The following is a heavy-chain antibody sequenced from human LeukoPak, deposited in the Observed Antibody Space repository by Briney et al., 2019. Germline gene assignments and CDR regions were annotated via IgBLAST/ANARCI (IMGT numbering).Heavy chain of an antibody. CDR1: AFIFSGHW. J-gene: IGHJ4*02. CDR3: AKAQDGSGNGHLDY. V-gene: IGHV3-7*01. CDR2: IKEDGSVR. D-gene: IGHD3-10*01. Sequence: GGSLRLSCEGSAFIFSGHWMNWVRQTPGKGLEWVASIKEDGSVRQYVDSVKGRFTISRDNSKNTLYLQMNSLRTEDTAIYYCAKAQDGSGNGHLDYWGQGTLVTVSS.